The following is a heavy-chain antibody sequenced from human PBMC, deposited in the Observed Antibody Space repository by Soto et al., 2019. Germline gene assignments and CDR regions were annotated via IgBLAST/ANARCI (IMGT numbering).Heavy chain of an antibody. CDR2: ISVSGGST. V-gene: IGHV3-23*01. Sequence: GGSLRLSCAASGFPFSIYAMSLVRQAPGKGLEWVSAISVSGGSTYYADSVKGRFTISRDNSKNTLYLQMNSLRAEDTAVYYCAMWGYQLLSVYYHYGMDVWGQGTRVTVSS. D-gene: IGHD2-2*01. J-gene: IGHJ6*02. CDR1: GFPFSIYA. CDR3: AMWGYQLLSVYYHYGMDV.